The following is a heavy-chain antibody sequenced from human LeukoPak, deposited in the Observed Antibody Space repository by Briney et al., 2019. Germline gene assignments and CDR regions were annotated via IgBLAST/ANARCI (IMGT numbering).Heavy chain of an antibody. J-gene: IGHJ3*02. V-gene: IGHV3-30*18. CDR2: ISYDGSNK. CDR3: AKDYDILTLWAFDI. D-gene: IGHD3-9*01. CDR1: GFTFSSYG. Sequence: GGSLRLSCAASGFTFSSYGMHWVRQAPGKGLEWVAVISYDGSNKYYADSVKGRFTISRDNSKNTLYLQMNSLRAEDTAVYYCAKDYDILTLWAFDIWGQGTMVTVSS.